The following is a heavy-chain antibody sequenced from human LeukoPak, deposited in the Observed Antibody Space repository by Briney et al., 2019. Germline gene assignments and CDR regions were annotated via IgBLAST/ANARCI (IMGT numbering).Heavy chain of an antibody. J-gene: IGHJ4*02. CDR1: GYTFTSYG. V-gene: IGHV1-18*01. Sequence: ASVKVSCKASGYTFTSYGISWVRQAPGQGLEWMGWISAYNGNTNYAQKLQGRVTMTTDTSTSTAYMELRSLRSDDAAVYYCARDCSGGSCYLYFDYWDQGTLVTVSS. CDR3: ARDCSGGSCYLYFDY. D-gene: IGHD2-15*01. CDR2: ISAYNGNT.